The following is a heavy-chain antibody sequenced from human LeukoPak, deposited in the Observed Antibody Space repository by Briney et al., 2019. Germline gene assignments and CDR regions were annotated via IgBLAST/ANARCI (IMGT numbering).Heavy chain of an antibody. J-gene: IGHJ4*02. CDR3: AKDPVDTAMVIGY. CDR1: GFTVSSNY. V-gene: IGHV3-53*01. Sequence: PGGSLRLSCAASGFTVSSNYMSWVRQAPGKGLEWVSVIYSGGSTYYADSVKGRFTISRHNSKNTLYLQMNSLRAEDTAVYYCAKDPVDTAMVIGYWGQGTLVTVSS. CDR2: IYSGGST. D-gene: IGHD5-18*01.